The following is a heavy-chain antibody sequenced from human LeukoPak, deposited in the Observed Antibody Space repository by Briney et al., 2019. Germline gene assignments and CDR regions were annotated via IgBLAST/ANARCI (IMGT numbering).Heavy chain of an antibody. CDR1: GFTFNSYN. CDR3: ARPTTVTTISADAFDI. D-gene: IGHD4-17*01. V-gene: IGHV3-48*04. J-gene: IGHJ3*02. Sequence: GGCLRLSCAASGFTFNSYNFNWVRQAPGKGLEWVSYISTSSGTIFYADSVKGRFTISRDNAKNSLYLQMNSLRAEDSSVYYCARPTTVTTISADAFDIWGQGTMVTVSS. CDR2: ISTSSGTI.